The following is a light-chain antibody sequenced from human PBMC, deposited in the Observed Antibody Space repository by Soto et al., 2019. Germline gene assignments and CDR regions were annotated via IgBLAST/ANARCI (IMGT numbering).Light chain of an antibody. V-gene: IGLV1-40*01. CDR3: QSYDSSLSGWV. J-gene: IGLJ3*02. CDR2: GNS. CDR1: SSNIRAGYD. Sequence: QSVLTQPPSVSGAPGQRVTISCTGSSSNIRAGYDVHWYQQLPGTAPKLLIYGNSNRPSRVPDRFSGSKSGTSASLAITGLQAEDGADYYCQSYDSSLSGWVFGGGTKLTVL.